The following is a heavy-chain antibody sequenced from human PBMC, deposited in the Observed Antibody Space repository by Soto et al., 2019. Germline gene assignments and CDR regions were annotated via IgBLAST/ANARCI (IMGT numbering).Heavy chain of an antibody. V-gene: IGHV3-72*01. CDR3: TTVTTVDYYFDY. CDR2: IRKKTNSYTT. D-gene: IGHD4-17*01. J-gene: IGHJ4*02. Sequence: PGGSLRLSCAASGLTFSDRYMDWVRQAPGKGLEWVGRIRKKTNSYTTEYAASVKGRFIISRDDSTNSLYLQMSSLKTEGTAVYHCTTVTTVDYYFDYWGQGTLVTVSS. CDR1: GLTFSDRY.